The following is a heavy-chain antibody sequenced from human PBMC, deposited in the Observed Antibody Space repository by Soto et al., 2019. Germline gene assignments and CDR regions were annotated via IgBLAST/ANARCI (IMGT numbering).Heavy chain of an antibody. CDR2: ISVDGGST. CDR3: AKERNSWYSSGSDS. J-gene: IGHJ4*02. V-gene: IGHV3-23*01. Sequence: EVQLLESGGGLVQAGGSLRVSCAASGFTFSSCAMGWVRQAPGKGLEWVSSISVDGGSTYYADSVKGRFTISRDNSKTILYLHMISLRAEDTAVYYCAKERNSWYSSGSDSWGQGTLVTVSS. CDR1: GFTFSSCA. D-gene: IGHD2-15*01.